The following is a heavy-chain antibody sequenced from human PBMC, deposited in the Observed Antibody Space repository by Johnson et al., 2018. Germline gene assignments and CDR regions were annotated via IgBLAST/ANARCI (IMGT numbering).Heavy chain of an antibody. CDR1: GFTFSSYS. V-gene: IGHV3-48*01. Sequence: VQLVQSGGGLLQPGGSLRLSCAASGFTFSSYSMNWVRQAPGKGLEGVSYISSSSSTIYYADSVKGRFTISRDTSKKPLYLQMNSLRAEDTAVYYCAKDPRAVPGTRFIRYYGMDVWGQGTTVTVSS. J-gene: IGHJ6*02. CDR2: ISSSSSTI. D-gene: IGHD6-19*01. CDR3: AKDPRAVPGTRFIRYYGMDV.